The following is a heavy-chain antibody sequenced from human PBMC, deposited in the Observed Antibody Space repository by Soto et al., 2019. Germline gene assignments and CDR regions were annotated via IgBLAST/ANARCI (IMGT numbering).Heavy chain of an antibody. V-gene: IGHV3-33*01. J-gene: IGHJ4*02. CDR2: IWYDGCNK. Sequence: QVQLVESGGGVVQPGRSLRLSCAASGFTFSSYGMHWVRHAPGKGQEWVAVIWYDGCNKYYADSVKGRFTISRDNSKNTLYLQMNSMRAEDTAVYYCARDSREKYQQPADSWGQGTLVTVSS. CDR3: ARDSREKYQQPADS. D-gene: IGHD2-2*01. CDR1: GFTFSSYG.